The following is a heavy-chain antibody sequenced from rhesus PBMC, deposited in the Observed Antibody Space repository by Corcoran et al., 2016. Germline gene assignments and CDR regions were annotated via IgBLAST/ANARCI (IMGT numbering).Heavy chain of an antibody. J-gene: IGHJ1*01. Sequence: QLQLQESGPGLVKPSETLSVTCAVSGGSISSSYWSWIRQAPGKGLEGIGYIYGSGSSTNYNPSLKSRVTLSVDTSKNQLSLKLSSVTTADTAVYYCAREAYSGSWNAEYFEFWGQGALVTVSS. CDR2: IYGSGSST. D-gene: IGHD6-25*01. V-gene: IGHV4-169*02. CDR3: AREAYSGSWNAEYFEF. CDR1: GGSISSSY.